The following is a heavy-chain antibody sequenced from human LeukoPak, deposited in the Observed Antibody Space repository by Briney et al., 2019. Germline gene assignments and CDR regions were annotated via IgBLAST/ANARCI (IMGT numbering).Heavy chain of an antibody. CDR3: ARDYGYGVSVMISDDY. J-gene: IGHJ4*02. D-gene: IGHD5-12*01. CDR2: ISGYNGNT. Sequence: ASVKVSCKASGYTFNRYGITWVRQAPAQGLEWMGWISGYNGNTNYAQKLQGRVTMTTDTSTSTAYIELRSLRSDDTAMYYCARDYGYGVSVMISDDYWGGRTLVTVSS. V-gene: IGHV1-18*01. CDR1: GYTFNRYG.